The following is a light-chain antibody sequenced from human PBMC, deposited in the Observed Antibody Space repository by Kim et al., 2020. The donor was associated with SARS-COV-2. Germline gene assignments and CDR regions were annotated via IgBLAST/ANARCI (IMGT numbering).Light chain of an antibody. Sequence: AYVGDRVTMTCRASQDIRNFLAWYQQKPGTIPKLLIYAASTLQSGVPSRFSGSGYGTDFTLTISSLQPEDVATYYCQKYNTARWTFGQGTKVDIK. CDR1: QDIRNF. CDR2: AAS. V-gene: IGKV1-27*01. J-gene: IGKJ1*01. CDR3: QKYNTARWT.